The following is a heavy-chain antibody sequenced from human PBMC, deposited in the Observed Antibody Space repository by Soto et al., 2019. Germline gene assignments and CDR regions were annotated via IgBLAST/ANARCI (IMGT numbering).Heavy chain of an antibody. V-gene: IGHV4-39*01. J-gene: IGHJ6*02. D-gene: IGHD5-18*01. Sequence: SETLCLTCTFSGSATSSSSYYLGWIPQPPGKGLEWIGSIYYSGSTYYNPSLKSRVTISVDTSKNQFSLKLSSVTDADTAVYYCARHADGGYSYGSYYYYGMDVWGQGTTVT. CDR1: GSATSSSSYY. CDR3: ARHADGGYSYGSYYYYGMDV. CDR2: IYYSGST.